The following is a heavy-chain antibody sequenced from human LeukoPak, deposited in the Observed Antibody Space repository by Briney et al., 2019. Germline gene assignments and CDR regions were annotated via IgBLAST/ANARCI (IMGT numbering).Heavy chain of an antibody. J-gene: IGHJ4*02. V-gene: IGHV1-46*01. CDR3: ATLGIHSSSSLGYFDY. Sequence: ASVKVSCKASGCTFTSYYMHWVRQAPGQGLEWMGIINPSGGSTSYAQKFQGRVTMTRDMSTSTVYMELSSLRSEDTAVYYCATLGIHSSSSLGYFDYWGQGTLVTVSS. CDR2: INPSGGST. CDR1: GCTFTSYY. D-gene: IGHD6-6*01.